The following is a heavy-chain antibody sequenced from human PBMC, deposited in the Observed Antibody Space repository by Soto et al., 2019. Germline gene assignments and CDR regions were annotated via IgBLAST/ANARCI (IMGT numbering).Heavy chain of an antibody. D-gene: IGHD2-15*01. J-gene: IGHJ5*01. V-gene: IGHV6-1*01. Sequence: SQTLSLTCAISGDSVSSNSAAWNWIRQSPSRGLEWLGRTYYRSKWYNDYAVSVKGRITINPDTSKNQFSLQLNSVTPEDTVVYPCATTLRHIVVVVHSTDWSDHWGQETLVNVSS. CDR3: ATTLRHIVVVVHSTDWSDH. CDR1: GDSVSSNSAA. CDR2: TYYRSKWYN.